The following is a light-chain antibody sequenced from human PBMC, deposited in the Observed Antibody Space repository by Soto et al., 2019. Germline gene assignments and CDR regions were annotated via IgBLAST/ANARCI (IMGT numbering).Light chain of an antibody. CDR1: SSDVGGYNY. CDR3: CSYVGSTGV. J-gene: IGLJ2*01. CDR2: DVS. Sequence: QSALTQPRSVSGSPGQSVTISCTGTSSDVGGYNYVSWYQQLPGKAPKLMIYDVSKRPSGVPDRFSGSKSGNTASLTISGLQAEDEADYYCCSYVGSTGVFGGGTKLTVL. V-gene: IGLV2-11*01.